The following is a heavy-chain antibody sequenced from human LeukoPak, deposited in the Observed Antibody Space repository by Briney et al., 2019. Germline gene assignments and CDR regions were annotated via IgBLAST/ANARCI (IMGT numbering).Heavy chain of an antibody. CDR2: IYYSGST. V-gene: IGHV4-39*07. CDR1: GGSISSSSYY. CDR3: ARNYYDSSGYYY. D-gene: IGHD3-22*01. Sequence: RASETLSLTCTVSGGSISSSSYYWGWIRQPPGKGLEWIGSIYYSGSTYYNPSLKSRVTISVDTSRNQFSLKLSSVTAADTAVYYCARNYYDSSGYYYWGQGTLVTVSS. J-gene: IGHJ4*02.